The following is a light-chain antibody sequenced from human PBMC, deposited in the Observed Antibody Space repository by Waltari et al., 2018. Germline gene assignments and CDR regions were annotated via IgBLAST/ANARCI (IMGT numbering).Light chain of an antibody. V-gene: IGLV6-57*02. CDR1: GANIANNY. Sequence: NFMLTQPHSVSESLGKTVTISCTGSGANIANNYEQWYQQRPGSAPTTVIYEDNRRPSGVPDRFSGSIDSSSSSASLTISGLKTEDEADYYCQSYDHNNLLCGGGTKLTVL. J-gene: IGLJ2*01. CDR3: QSYDHNNLL. CDR2: EDN.